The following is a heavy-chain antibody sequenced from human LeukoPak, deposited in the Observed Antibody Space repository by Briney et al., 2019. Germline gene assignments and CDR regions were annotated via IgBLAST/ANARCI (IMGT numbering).Heavy chain of an antibody. D-gene: IGHD6-6*01. V-gene: IGHV1-18*01. Sequence: ASVKVSCKASGYDFINYGISWVRQAPGQGLEWMGWISIYNGNTDYKPQGRVTMTTDTSTSTAYMEVRSLRSDDTAVYYCARGGPFPSSSSSREYYLDYWGQGTLVTVSS. J-gene: IGHJ4*02. CDR1: GYDFINYG. CDR2: ISIYNGNT. CDR3: ARGGPFPSSSSSREYYLDY.